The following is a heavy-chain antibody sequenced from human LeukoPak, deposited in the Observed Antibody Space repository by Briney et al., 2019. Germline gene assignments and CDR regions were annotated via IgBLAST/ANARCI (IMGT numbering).Heavy chain of an antibody. CDR3: ARGGGPEPYYYDSSGYSIGGVGAFDI. CDR2: INPSGGST. V-gene: IGHV1-46*01. D-gene: IGHD3-22*01. CDR1: GYTFTSYY. J-gene: IGHJ3*02. Sequence: ASVKVSCKASGYTFTSYYMHWVRQAPGQGLEWMGIINPSGGSTSYAQKFQGRVTMTRDTSTSTVYMELSSLRSEDTAVYYCARGGGPEPYYYDSSGYSIGGVGAFDIWGQGTMVTVSS.